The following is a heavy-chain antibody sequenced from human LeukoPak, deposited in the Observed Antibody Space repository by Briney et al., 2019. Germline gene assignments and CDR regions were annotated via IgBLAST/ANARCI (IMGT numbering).Heavy chain of an antibody. CDR3: ARLNYYGSGISENRIDY. D-gene: IGHD3-10*01. V-gene: IGHV1-2*03. J-gene: IGHJ4*02. Sequence: LVASVKVSCRASGYTFTGYYMHWVRQAPGQGLEWMGWINPNSGGTNYAQKFQGRVTMTRDTSISTAYMELSRLRSDDTAVYYCARLNYYGSGISENRIDYWGQGTLVTVSS. CDR1: GYTFTGYY. CDR2: INPNSGGT.